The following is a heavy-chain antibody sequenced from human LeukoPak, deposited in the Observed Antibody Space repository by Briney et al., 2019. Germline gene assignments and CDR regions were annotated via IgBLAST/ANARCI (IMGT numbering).Heavy chain of an antibody. CDR2: IYTSGST. Sequence: SETLSLTCTVSGGSISSYYWSWIRQPAGKGLEWIGRIYTSGSTNYNPSLKSRVTMSVDTSKNQFSLKLSSVTAADTAVYYCARTPPGRFLEWLLDYWGQGTLVTVSS. CDR3: ARTPPGRFLEWLLDY. D-gene: IGHD3-3*01. J-gene: IGHJ4*02. V-gene: IGHV4-4*07. CDR1: GGSISSYY.